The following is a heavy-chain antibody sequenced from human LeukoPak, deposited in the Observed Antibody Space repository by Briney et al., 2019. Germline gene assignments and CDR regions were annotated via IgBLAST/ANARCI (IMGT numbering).Heavy chain of an antibody. D-gene: IGHD2-2*02. CDR2: IIPIFGTA. Sequence: ASVKVSCKASGGTFSSHAISWVRQAPGQGLEWMGGIIPIFGTANYAQKFQGRVTITADESTSTAYMELSSLRSEDTAVYYCARRGRSSTSCYTPSNYYYYYMDVWGKGTTVTVSS. CDR1: GGTFSSHA. J-gene: IGHJ6*03. V-gene: IGHV1-69*13. CDR3: ARRGRSSTSCYTPSNYYYYYMDV.